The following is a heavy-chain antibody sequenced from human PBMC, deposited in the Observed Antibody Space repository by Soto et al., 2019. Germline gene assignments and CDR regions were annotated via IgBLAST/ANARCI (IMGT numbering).Heavy chain of an antibody. CDR1: GFTFSGSV. CDR2: IRNKPNNYAT. V-gene: IGHV3-73*02. D-gene: IGHD6-19*01. Sequence: EVQLVESGGGLVQPGGSLQLSCAASGFTFSGSVVHWVRQASGKGLEWVGRIRNKPNNYATAYNASVKGRFTISRDDSNNTAYLQMNSLKVEDTAVYYCTFIAVGGNFDYWGQGTLVTVSS. J-gene: IGHJ4*02. CDR3: TFIAVGGNFDY.